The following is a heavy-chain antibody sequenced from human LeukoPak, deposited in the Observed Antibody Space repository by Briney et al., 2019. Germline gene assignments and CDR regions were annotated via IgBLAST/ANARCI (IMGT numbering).Heavy chain of an antibody. CDR1: GGSISSGDYY. D-gene: IGHD4-23*01. V-gene: IGHV4-30-4*01. Sequence: SETLSLTCTVSGGSISSGDYYWSWIRQPPGKGLEWIGYIYYSGSTYYNPSLKSRVTISVDTSKNRFSLKLSSVTAADTAVYYCARGSSQDYDGKTTGSDALDIWGQGTMVTVSS. CDR2: IYYSGST. J-gene: IGHJ3*02. CDR3: ARGSSQDYDGKTTGSDALDI.